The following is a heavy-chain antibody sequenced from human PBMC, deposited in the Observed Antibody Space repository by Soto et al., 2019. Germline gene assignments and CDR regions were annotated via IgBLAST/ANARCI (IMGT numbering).Heavy chain of an antibody. V-gene: IGHV1-69*01. D-gene: IGHD6-6*01. CDR3: ARDQVSIEYSSSYARPGYYYYGMDV. J-gene: IGHJ6*02. Sequence: QVQLVQSGAEVKKPGSSVKVSCKASGGTFSSYAISWVRQAPGQGLEWMGGIIPIFGTANYAQKFQGRVTNTADESTNTAYMELSSLRSENTAVYYCARDQVSIEYSSSYARPGYYYYGMDVWGQGTTVTVS. CDR1: GGTFSSYA. CDR2: IIPIFGTA.